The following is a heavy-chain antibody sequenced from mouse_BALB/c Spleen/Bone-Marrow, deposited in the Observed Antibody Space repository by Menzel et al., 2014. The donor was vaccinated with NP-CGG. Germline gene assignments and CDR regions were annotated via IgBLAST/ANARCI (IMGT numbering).Heavy chain of an antibody. CDR1: GYTFTDYA. D-gene: IGHD2-2*01. CDR3: ARGKGYDGCYFDV. J-gene: IGHJ1*01. V-gene: IGHV1-67*01. Sequence: QVQLKESGPELVRPRVSVKISCKGTGYTFTDYAMHWVKQSHAKSLEWIGVISTYTGNTNYNQKFKGKATMTVDKSSSTAYMDLARFTSEDTAIYYCARGKGYDGCYFDVWGAGTTVPVSS. CDR2: ISTYTGNT.